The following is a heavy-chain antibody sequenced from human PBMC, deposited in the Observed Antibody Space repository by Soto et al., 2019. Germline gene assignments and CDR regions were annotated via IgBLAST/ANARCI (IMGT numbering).Heavy chain of an antibody. Sequence: QVQLQESGPGLVKPSQTLSLTCTVSGGSISSGDYYWSWIRQPPGKGLEWIGYIYYSGSTYYNPSLKSRVTISVDTSKNQFSLKLSSVTAADTAVYYCAREGRYCSGGSCYAWFDPWGQGTLVTVSS. CDR2: IYYSGST. CDR1: GGSISSGDYY. V-gene: IGHV4-30-4*01. CDR3: AREGRYCSGGSCYAWFDP. D-gene: IGHD2-15*01. J-gene: IGHJ5*02.